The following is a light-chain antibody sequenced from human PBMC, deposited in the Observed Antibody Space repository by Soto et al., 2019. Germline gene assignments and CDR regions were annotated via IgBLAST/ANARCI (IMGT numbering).Light chain of an antibody. V-gene: IGKV3-20*01. CDR2: GAS. CDR3: QQFGGSPSYT. CDR1: QSVSSSY. Sequence: EIVLTQSPGTLSLSPGERATLSCRASQSVSSSYLAWYQQKPGQAPRLLIYGASGRATGIPDRFSGSGSGTDFTLTISRLEPEDVAVYYCQQFGGSPSYTFGQGTKLEIK. J-gene: IGKJ2*01.